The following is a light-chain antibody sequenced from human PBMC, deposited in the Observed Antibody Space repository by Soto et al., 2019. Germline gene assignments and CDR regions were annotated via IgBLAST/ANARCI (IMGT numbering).Light chain of an antibody. Sequence: EIVLTQSPGTLSLSPGERATLSCRASQSVSSTYLAWYQQKPGQAPRHLINGASSRATGIPDRFSASGSGTDLTITISRLEPEDCGAYYWQHYSSLVLTFGGGTKVEIK. J-gene: IGKJ4*01. V-gene: IGKV3-20*01. CDR1: QSVSSTY. CDR2: GAS. CDR3: QHYSSLVLT.